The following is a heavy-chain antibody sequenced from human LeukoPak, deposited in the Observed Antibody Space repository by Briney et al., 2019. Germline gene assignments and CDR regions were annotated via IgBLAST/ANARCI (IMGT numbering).Heavy chain of an antibody. CDR3: ARESGSYHGNDY. CDR2: INPNNGGT. J-gene: IGHJ4*02. Sequence: ASAKVSCKASGYTFTGYYMHWVRQAPGQGLEWMGRINPNNGGTNCAQKFQGRVTMTGDTSISTAYMELSSLRSDDTAVYYCARESGSYHGNDYWGQGTLVTVSS. V-gene: IGHV1-2*06. D-gene: IGHD1-26*01. CDR1: GYTFTGYY.